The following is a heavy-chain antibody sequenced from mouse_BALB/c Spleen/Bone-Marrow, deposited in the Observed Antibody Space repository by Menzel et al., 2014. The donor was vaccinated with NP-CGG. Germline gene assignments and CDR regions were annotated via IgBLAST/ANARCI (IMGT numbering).Heavy chain of an antibody. V-gene: IGHV5-6-5*01. J-gene: IGHJ4*01. CDR1: GFTFSNYA. CDR2: ISSAGST. CDR3: VRWTTYPLMDY. D-gene: IGHD5-5*01. Sequence: EVQRVESGGDLVKPGGSLKLSCAASGFTFSNYAMSWVRQTPEKRLKWVASISSAGSTYYPGSVRGRFTISRDSARNILYLQMSSLRSEDSAMYYCVRWTTYPLMDYWGQGTSVTVSS.